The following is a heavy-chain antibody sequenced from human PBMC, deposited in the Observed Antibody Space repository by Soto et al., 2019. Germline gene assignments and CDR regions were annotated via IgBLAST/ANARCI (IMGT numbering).Heavy chain of an antibody. CDR3: ARSLGGYSSSILGFDI. V-gene: IGHV4-59*01. CDR2: IYYSGST. J-gene: IGHJ3*02. Sequence: SETLSLTCTVSGGSISSYYWSWIRQPPGKGLEWIGYIYYSGSTNYNPSLKSRVTISVDTSKNQFSLKLSSVTAADTPVYYCARSLGGYSSSILGFDIWGQGTMVTVSS. CDR1: GGSISSYY. D-gene: IGHD6-13*01.